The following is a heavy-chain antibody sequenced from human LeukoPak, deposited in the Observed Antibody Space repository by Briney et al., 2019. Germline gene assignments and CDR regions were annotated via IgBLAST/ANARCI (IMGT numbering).Heavy chain of an antibody. J-gene: IGHJ4*02. CDR1: GGSFSGYY. CDR2: INHSGST. Sequence: PSETLSLTCAVYGGSFSGYYWSWIRQPPGKGLEWIGEINHSGSTNYNPSLKSRVTISVDTSKNQFSLKLSSVTAADTAVYYCARDRPDGDMGDYFDYWGQGTLVTVSS. V-gene: IGHV4-34*01. D-gene: IGHD2-15*01. CDR3: ARDRPDGDMGDYFDY.